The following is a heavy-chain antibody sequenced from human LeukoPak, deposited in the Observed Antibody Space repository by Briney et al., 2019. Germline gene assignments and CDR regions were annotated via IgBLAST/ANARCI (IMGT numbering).Heavy chain of an antibody. D-gene: IGHD6-19*01. J-gene: IGHJ4*02. CDR3: SRGSGWLSVY. Sequence: GGSLRLSCTASGFTFGDYLMSWFRQAPGKGLEWIGFISGGTTEYAASVKGRFTISRDDSTGIAYLQMNSLTTEDTAVYYCSRGSGWLSVYWGQGTLVTVSS. CDR2: ISGGTT. CDR1: GFTFGDYL. V-gene: IGHV3-49*03.